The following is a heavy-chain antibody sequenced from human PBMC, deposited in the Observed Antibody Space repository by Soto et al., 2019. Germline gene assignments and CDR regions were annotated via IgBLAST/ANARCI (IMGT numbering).Heavy chain of an antibody. D-gene: IGHD3-10*01. CDR3: AKDKGGVRANYYYYGTDV. CDR1: GFTFSSYG. CDR2: ISYDGSNK. J-gene: IGHJ6*02. Sequence: RLSCAASGFTFSSYGMHWVRQAPGKGLEWVAVISYDGSNKYYTDSVKGRFTISRDNSKNTLYLQMNSLRAEDTAVYYCAKDKGGVRANYYYYGTDVWGQGTTVTV. V-gene: IGHV3-30*18.